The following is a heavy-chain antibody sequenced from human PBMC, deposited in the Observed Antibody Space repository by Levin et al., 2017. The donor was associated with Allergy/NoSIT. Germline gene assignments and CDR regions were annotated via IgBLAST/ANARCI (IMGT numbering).Heavy chain of an antibody. CDR2: ITSDGSGT. CDR1: GFTFSTYW. V-gene: IGHV3-74*01. J-gene: IGHJ4*02. D-gene: IGHD3-10*01. CDR3: ARDSVYGSGSTNY. Sequence: GGSLRLSCAASGFTFSTYWMHWVRQAPGKGLVWVSRITSDGSGTNYADSVKGRFTISRDNAKNTLYLQMNSLRAEDTAVYYCARDSVYGSGSTNYWGQGTLVTVSS.